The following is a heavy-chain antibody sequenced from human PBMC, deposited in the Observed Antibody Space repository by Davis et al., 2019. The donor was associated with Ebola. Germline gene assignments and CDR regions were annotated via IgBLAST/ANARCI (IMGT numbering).Heavy chain of an antibody. D-gene: IGHD3-3*01. CDR1: GGSFSDNY. CDR2: INHSGST. CDR3: ARATQGGYYDFWSD. J-gene: IGHJ6*02. V-gene: IGHV4-34*01. Sequence: PSETLSLTCAVYGGSFSDNYWSWIRQPPGKGLEWIGEINHSGSTNNNPSLKSRVTMSEDTSKNQFSLKLRSVTAADTAVYYCARATQGGYYDFWSDGGRGTTVTVSS.